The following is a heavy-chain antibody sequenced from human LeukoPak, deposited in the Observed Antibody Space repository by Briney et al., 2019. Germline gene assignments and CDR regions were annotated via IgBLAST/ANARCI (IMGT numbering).Heavy chain of an antibody. CDR1: GFNFSYYA. Sequence: GGSLRLSCTASGFNFSYYAIHWVRQAPGKGLAWVALIWFDGSNEYYEDSVKGRSTISRDNSKDTVFLQMNSLTVDDTAVYYCARLVGGTTGATDFWGQGSLVSVS. CDR2: IWFDGSNE. J-gene: IGHJ4*02. V-gene: IGHV3-33*01. D-gene: IGHD1-26*01. CDR3: ARLVGGTTGATDF.